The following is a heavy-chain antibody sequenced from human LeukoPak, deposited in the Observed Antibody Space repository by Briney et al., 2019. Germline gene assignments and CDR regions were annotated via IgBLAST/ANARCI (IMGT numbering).Heavy chain of an antibody. Sequence: PGGSLRLSCAASGFTFSTYSMSWVRHAPGKGLEWVSAISANGGDTYYADSVKGRFTISRDNSRSTLYLQMNSLRAEDTAVYYCAKITPDSSTWYGVFDPWGQGTLVTVSS. CDR3: AKITPDSSTWYGVFDP. D-gene: IGHD6-13*01. CDR2: ISANGGDT. V-gene: IGHV3-23*01. J-gene: IGHJ5*02. CDR1: GFTFSTYS.